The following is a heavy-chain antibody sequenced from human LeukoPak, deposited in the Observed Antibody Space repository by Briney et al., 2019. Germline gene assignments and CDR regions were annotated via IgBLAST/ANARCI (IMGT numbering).Heavy chain of an antibody. CDR1: GFTFSSYG. V-gene: IGHV3-30*18. J-gene: IGHJ4*02. CDR3: AKDLTARLSLADY. D-gene: IGHD5-18*01. CDR2: ISYDGSNK. Sequence: GGSLRLSCAASGFTFSSYGMHWVRQAPGKGLEWVAVISYDGSNKYYADSVKGRFTISRDNSKNTLYLQMNSLRAEDTAVYYCAKDLTARLSLADYWGQGTLVTVSS.